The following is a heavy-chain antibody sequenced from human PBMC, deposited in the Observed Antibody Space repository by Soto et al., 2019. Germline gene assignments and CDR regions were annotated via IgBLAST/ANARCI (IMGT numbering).Heavy chain of an antibody. CDR2: INSISSNI. CDR1: GFTFSSYS. V-gene: IGHV3-48*02. CDR3: ARDVYYYGSGSGYFDY. D-gene: IGHD3-10*01. J-gene: IGHJ4*02. Sequence: GGSLRLSCAASGFTFSSYSMNWVRQAPGKGLEWVSYINSISSNIFYANSVKGRFTTSRDNARSSLYLQMNSLRDEDTAVYYCARDVYYYGSGSGYFDYWGQGIMVTVSS.